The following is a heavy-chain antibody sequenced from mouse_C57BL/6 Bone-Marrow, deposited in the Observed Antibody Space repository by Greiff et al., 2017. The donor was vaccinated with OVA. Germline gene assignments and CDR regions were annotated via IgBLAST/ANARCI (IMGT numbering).Heavy chain of an antibody. CDR3: ARSIYGNFYYAMDY. J-gene: IGHJ4*01. Sequence: EVQVVESGPELVKPGASVKISCKASGYSFTDYNMNWVKQSNGKSLEWIGVINPNYGTTSYNQKFKGKATLTVDQSSSTAYMQLNSLTSEDSAVYYCARSIYGNFYYAMDYWGQGTSVTVSS. D-gene: IGHD2-1*01. V-gene: IGHV1-39*01. CDR1: GYSFTDYN. CDR2: INPNYGTT.